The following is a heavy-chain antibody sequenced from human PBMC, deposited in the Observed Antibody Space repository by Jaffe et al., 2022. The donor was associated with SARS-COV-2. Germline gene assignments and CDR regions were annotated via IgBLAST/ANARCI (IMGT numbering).Heavy chain of an antibody. Sequence: EVQLVESGGGLVKPGGSLRLSCAASGFTFSSYSMNWVRQAPGKGLEWVSSISSSSSYIYYADSVKGRFTISRDNAKNSLYLQMNSLRAEDTAVYYCARESYDILTGLYYYYMDVWGKGTTVTVSS. D-gene: IGHD3-9*01. CDR1: GFTFSSYS. V-gene: IGHV3-21*01. CDR3: ARESYDILTGLYYYYMDV. CDR2: ISSSSSYI. J-gene: IGHJ6*03.